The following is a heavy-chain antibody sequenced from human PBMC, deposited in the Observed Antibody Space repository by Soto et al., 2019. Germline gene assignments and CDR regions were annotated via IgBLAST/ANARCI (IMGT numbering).Heavy chain of an antibody. V-gene: IGHV3-15*07. CDR2: IKSKTDGGTT. D-gene: IGHD5-18*01. CDR1: GFTFSNAW. J-gene: IGHJ6*02. CDR3: TTDIGVGDTAMGGPPYYYYYGMDV. Sequence: PGGSLRLSCAASGFTFSNAWMNWVRQAPGKGLEWVGRIKSKTDGGTTDYAAPVKGRFTISRDDSKNTLYLQMNSLKTEDTAVYYCTTDIGVGDTAMGGPPYYYYYGMDVWGQGTTVTVSS.